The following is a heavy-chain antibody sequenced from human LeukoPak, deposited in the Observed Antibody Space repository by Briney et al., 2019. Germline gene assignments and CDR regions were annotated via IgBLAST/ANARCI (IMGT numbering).Heavy chain of an antibody. J-gene: IGHJ4*02. CDR3: ARDRGGRGLDY. CDR1: GFTFSSSD. CDR2: ISSTGNYI. V-gene: IGHV3-21*06. D-gene: IGHD4-23*01. Sequence: GGSLRLSCAASGFTFSSSDMNWVRQAPGKGLEWVSSISSTGNYIYYTESMKGRFTISRDNAKNSLFLQMNSLRAEDTAVYYCARDRGGRGLDYWGQGTLVTVSS.